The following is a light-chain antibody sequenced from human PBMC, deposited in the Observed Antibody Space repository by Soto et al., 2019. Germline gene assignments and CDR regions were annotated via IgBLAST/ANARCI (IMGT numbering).Light chain of an antibody. Sequence: EIVLTQSPGTLSLSPGERATLSCRASQSVSSSYLAWYQQKPGQAPRLLIYGASSRATGIPDRFSGSGSGTDFSLTISRLEPEEFAVYYWQQYGSSPRLTFGGGNKGEIK. CDR1: QSVSSSY. CDR2: GAS. CDR3: QQYGSSPRLT. V-gene: IGKV3-20*01. J-gene: IGKJ4*01.